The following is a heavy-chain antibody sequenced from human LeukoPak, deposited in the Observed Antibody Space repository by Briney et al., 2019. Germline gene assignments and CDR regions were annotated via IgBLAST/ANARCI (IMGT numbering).Heavy chain of an antibody. CDR2: INHSGST. D-gene: IGHD1-26*01. V-gene: IGHV4-34*01. J-gene: IGHJ4*02. Sequence: PSETLSLTCTVSGGSISGYYWSWIRQPPGKGLEWIGEINHSGSTNYNPSLKSRVTISVDTSKNQFSLKLSSVTAADTAVYYCARGPGVGAIPSPFDYWGQGTLVTVSS. CDR3: ARGPGVGAIPSPFDY. CDR1: GGSISGYY.